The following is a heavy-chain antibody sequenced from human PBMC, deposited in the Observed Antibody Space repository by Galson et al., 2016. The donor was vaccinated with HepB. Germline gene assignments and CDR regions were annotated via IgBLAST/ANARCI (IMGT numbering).Heavy chain of an antibody. CDR3: ARGGSGWYGN. D-gene: IGHD6-19*01. CDR2: INTKTGNP. CDR1: GYTFNTYA. J-gene: IGHJ4*02. V-gene: IGHV7-4-1*01. Sequence: SVKVSCKASGYTFNTYAMNWAQQAPGQGLEWMGWINTKTGNPSYAQGFTGRFVFSLDTSVSTAYLQISSLKTEDTAVYYCARGGSGWYGNWGQGTLVTVSS.